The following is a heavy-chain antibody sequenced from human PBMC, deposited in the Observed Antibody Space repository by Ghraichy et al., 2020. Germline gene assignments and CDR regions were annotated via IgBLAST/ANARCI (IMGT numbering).Heavy chain of an antibody. CDR1: GFTFSTYW. J-gene: IGHJ4*02. V-gene: IGHV3-7*03. CDR3: AREYYDILTGWARCFDY. CDR2: IQGDGSDK. D-gene: IGHD3-9*01. Sequence: LSLTCAASGFTFSTYWMSWVRQAPGKGLEWVANIQGDGSDKYYVDSVKGRFTISRDNAKNSLYVQMNSLRVEDTAVYYCAREYYDILTGWARCFDYWGQGTLVTVSS.